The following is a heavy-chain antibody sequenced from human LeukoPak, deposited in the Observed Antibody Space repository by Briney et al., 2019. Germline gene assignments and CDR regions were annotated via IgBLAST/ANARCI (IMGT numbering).Heavy chain of an antibody. CDR3: AKVVDAASEDYYFAY. Sequence: GGSLRLSCAASGFTFSSYWMSWVRQAPGKGLEWVSALSGGGGSTYYADSVKGRFTISRDNSKNTLYLQMNSLRAEDTAVYYCAKVVDAASEDYYFAYWGQGTLVTVSS. J-gene: IGHJ4*02. D-gene: IGHD2-15*01. CDR1: GFTFSSYW. CDR2: LSGGGGST. V-gene: IGHV3-23*01.